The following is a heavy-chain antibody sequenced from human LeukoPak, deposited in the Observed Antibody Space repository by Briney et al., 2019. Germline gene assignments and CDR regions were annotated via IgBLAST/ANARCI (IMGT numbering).Heavy chain of an antibody. V-gene: IGHV4-61*05. J-gene: IGHJ5*02. CDR3: ARGTRYAVHWFDP. CDR2: IYYSGST. Sequence: SETLSLTCTISGGSIYINNYYWVWIRQPPGEGLEWIGYIYYSGSTNYNPSLKSRVTISVDTSKNQFSLKLSSVTAADTAVYYCARGTRYAVHWFDPWGQGTLVTVSS. D-gene: IGHD1-7*01. CDR1: GGSIYINNYY.